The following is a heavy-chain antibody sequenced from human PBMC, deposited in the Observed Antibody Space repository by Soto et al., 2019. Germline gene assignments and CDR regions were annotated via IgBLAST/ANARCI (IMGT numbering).Heavy chain of an antibody. CDR3: ARDPVGATKKFDD. Sequence: ASVQVSCKASGYTFTSYYMHWVRQAPGQGLEWMGIINPSGGSTSYAQKFQGRVTMTRDTSTSTVYMELSSLRSEDTAVYYCARDPVGATKKFDDWGQGTLVTVAS. V-gene: IGHV1-46*03. CDR2: INPSGGST. D-gene: IGHD1-26*01. J-gene: IGHJ4*02. CDR1: GYTFTSYY.